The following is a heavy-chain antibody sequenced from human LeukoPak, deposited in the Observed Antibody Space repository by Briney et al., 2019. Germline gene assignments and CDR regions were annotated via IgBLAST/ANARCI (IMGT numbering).Heavy chain of an antibody. V-gene: IGHV1-69*13. CDR3: AVGMVVAATYYYYYMDV. CDR2: IIPIFGTA. Sequence: ASVKVSCKASGGTFSSYAISWVRQAPGQGLEWMGGIIPIFGTANYAQKFQGRVTITADESTSTAYMELSSLRSEDTAVYYCAVGMVVAATYYYYYMDVWGKGTTVTISS. CDR1: GGTFSSYA. J-gene: IGHJ6*03. D-gene: IGHD2-15*01.